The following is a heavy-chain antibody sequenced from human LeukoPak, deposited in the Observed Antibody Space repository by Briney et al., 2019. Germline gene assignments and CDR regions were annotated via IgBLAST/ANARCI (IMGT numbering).Heavy chain of an antibody. CDR3: ATSSVAGPTAAY. V-gene: IGHV4-34*01. Sequence: SETLSLTCAVYGGSFSGYYWSWIRQPPGKGLEWIGEINHSGSANYNPSLKSRVTISVDTSKNQFSLKLSSVTAADTAVYYCATSSVAGPTAAYWGQGTLVTVSS. CDR2: INHSGSA. D-gene: IGHD6-19*01. J-gene: IGHJ4*02. CDR1: GGSFSGYY.